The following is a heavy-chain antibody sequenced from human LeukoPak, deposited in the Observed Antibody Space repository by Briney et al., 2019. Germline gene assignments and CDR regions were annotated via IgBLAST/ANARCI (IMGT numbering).Heavy chain of an antibody. CDR1: GYSISSDNY. CDR2: IYHSGST. V-gene: IGHV4-38-2*01. Sequence: PSETLSLTCAVSGYSISSDNYWVWIRPPPGQGLEWTGGIYHSGSTYYNPSLKSRVTMSVDTSKNQFSLKLSSVTAADTAVYYCARAPRDSSSSNYMRRSDYWGQGTLVTVSS. CDR3: ARAPRDSSSSNYMRRSDY. J-gene: IGHJ4*02. D-gene: IGHD3-22*01.